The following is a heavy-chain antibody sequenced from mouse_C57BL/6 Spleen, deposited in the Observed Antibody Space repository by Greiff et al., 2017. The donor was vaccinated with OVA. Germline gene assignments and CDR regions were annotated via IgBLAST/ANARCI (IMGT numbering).Heavy chain of an antibody. CDR2: ISSGSSTI. CDR3: ARGGEGAMDY. J-gene: IGHJ4*01. CDR1: GFTFSDYG. Sequence: EVHLVESGGGLVKPGGSLKLSCAASGFTFSDYGMHWVRQAPEKGLEWVAYISSGSSTIYYADTVKGRFTISRDNAKNTLFLQMTSLRSEDTAMYYCARGGEGAMDYWGQGTSVTVSS. V-gene: IGHV5-17*01.